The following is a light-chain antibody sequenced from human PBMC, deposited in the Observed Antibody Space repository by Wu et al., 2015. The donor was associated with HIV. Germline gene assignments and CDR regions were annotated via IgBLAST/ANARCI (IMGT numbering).Light chain of an antibody. V-gene: IGKV3-20*01. CDR3: QQYNNWPLLT. J-gene: IGKJ4*01. CDR2: GAS. CDR1: QSVSSTS. Sequence: EIVLTQSPGTLSLSPGERATLSCRASQSVSSTSLAWYQQKSGQAPKLLIYGASNRATGIPDRFSGGGSGTDFTLTISRLEPEDFAVYYCQQYNNWPLLTFGGGTKVEIK.